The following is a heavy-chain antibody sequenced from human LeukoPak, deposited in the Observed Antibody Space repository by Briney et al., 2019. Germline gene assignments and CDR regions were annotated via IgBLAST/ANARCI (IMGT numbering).Heavy chain of an antibody. J-gene: IGHJ4*02. CDR3: ARRSSIATRLFDF. CDR1: GYSFTSYL. Sequence: GESLKISCKGSGYSFTSYLIGWVRQMPGKGLEWMGIIYPGDSDTKYSPSFQGQVTISADKSTTTTYLQWSSLKASDTAIYYCARRSSIATRLFDFWGQGTLVTVSS. D-gene: IGHD6-6*01. CDR2: IYPGDSDT. V-gene: IGHV5-51*01.